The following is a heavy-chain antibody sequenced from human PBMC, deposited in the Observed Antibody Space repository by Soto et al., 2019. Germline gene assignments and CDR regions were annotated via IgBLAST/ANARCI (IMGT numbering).Heavy chain of an antibody. Sequence: GESLRLSCAASGFTFSSYEMNWVRQAPGKGLEWVSYISSSGSTIYYADSVKGRFTISRDNAKNSLYMQMNSLRAEDTAVYYCGRDPDRSSFLHSLHTCGQGTVATLS. CDR3: GRDPDRSSFLHSLHT. D-gene: IGHD6-13*01. V-gene: IGHV3-48*03. CDR2: ISSSGSTI. J-gene: IGHJ5*02. CDR1: GFTFSSYE.